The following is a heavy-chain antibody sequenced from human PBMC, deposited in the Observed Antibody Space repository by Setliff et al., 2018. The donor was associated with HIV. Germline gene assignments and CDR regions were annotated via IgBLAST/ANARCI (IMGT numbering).Heavy chain of an antibody. CDR2: IGGSGSAI. CDR1: GFIFNTYS. V-gene: IGHV3-48*01. J-gene: IGHJ4*02. D-gene: IGHD6-13*01. CDR3: ARGGRSSWYMDY. Sequence: GGSLRLSCAVSGFIFNTYSMNWVRQAPGKGLEWVSYIGGSGSAIYYADSVKGRFTISRDNAKNSLYLQLNSLRAEDTAVYYCARGGRSSWYMDYWGQGALVTVSS.